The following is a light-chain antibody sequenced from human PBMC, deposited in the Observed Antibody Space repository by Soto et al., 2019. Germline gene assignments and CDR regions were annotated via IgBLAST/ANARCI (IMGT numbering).Light chain of an antibody. Sequence: DIKMTQSPSSLSASVGDRVTITCRASQDISNYLAWYQQKPGKVPKLLIYAASTLQSGVPSRFSGSGSGTDFTLTISSLQPEDGATYYCQKYNSAPRTFGGGTKVEIK. J-gene: IGKJ4*01. CDR1: QDISNY. CDR2: AAS. V-gene: IGKV1-27*01. CDR3: QKYNSAPRT.